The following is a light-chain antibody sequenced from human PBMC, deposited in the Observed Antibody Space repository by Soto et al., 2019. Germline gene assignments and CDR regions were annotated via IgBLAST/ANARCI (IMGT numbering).Light chain of an antibody. J-gene: IGKJ4*01. V-gene: IGKV1-5*03. CDR1: QSISTS. CDR2: LAS. CDR3: LQDYTYPLT. Sequence: DIQMTQFPSTLSAFVGDRVTITCRASQSISTSLAWYQQKPGKAPKLLIYLASNLESGVPARFSGSGSGTDFTLTISSLQPEDFATYYCLQDYTYPLTFGGGTKVDIK.